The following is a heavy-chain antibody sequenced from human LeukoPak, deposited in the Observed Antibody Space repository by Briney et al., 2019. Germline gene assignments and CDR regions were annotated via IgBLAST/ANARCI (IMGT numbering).Heavy chain of an antibody. J-gene: IGHJ4*02. CDR1: GFTFSNAW. CDR3: TTDPADTAMVTYYFDY. Sequence: PGGSLRLSCAASGFTFSNAWMSWVRQAPGKGLEWVGRIKSKTDGGTTDYAAPVKGRFTISRDDSKNTLYLQMNSLKTEDTAGYYCTTDPADTAMVTYYFDYWGQGTLVTVSS. D-gene: IGHD5-18*01. V-gene: IGHV3-15*01. CDR2: IKSKTDGGTT.